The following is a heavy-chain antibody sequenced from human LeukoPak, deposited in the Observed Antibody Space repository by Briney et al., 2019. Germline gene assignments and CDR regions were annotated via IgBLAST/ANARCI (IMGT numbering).Heavy chain of an antibody. Sequence: ASVKVSCKAFGYTFTRYYMHWVRQAPGQGPEWMGWINTNTGNPTYAQGFTGRFVFSLDTSVSTAYLQISSLKAEDTAVYYCARDVLSGYYFWGQGTLVTVSS. V-gene: IGHV7-4-1*02. D-gene: IGHD3-22*01. CDR1: GYTFTRYY. CDR3: ARDVLSGYYF. J-gene: IGHJ4*02. CDR2: INTNTGNP.